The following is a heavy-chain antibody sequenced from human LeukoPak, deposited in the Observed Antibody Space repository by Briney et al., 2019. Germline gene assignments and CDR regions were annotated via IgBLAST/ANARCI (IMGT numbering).Heavy chain of an antibody. CDR3: SRTLFGVVNY. D-gene: IGHD3-3*01. CDR1: GFTFSNYL. CDR2: INSDGSIT. J-gene: IGHJ4*02. Sequence: GGSLRLSCVASGFTFSNYLMHWVRQAPGKGLVWVSRINSDGSITNYADSVKGRFTISRDSAKNTLYLQMTSLRAEDTAVYYCSRTLFGVVNYWGQGTLVIVSS. V-gene: IGHV3-74*01.